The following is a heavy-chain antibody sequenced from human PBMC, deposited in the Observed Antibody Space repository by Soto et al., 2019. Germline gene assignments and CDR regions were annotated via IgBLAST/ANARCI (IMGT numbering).Heavy chain of an antibody. CDR2: ISYDGSNK. D-gene: IGHD4-17*01. J-gene: IGHJ4*02. Sequence: GGSLCLSCAASGFTFSSHGMHWVRQAPGKGLEWVAVISYDGSNKYYADSVKGRFTISRDNSKNTLYLQMNSLRAEDTAVYYCVTVTLYYFDYWGQGTLVTVSS. CDR1: GFTFSSHG. V-gene: IGHV3-30*03. CDR3: VTVTLYYFDY.